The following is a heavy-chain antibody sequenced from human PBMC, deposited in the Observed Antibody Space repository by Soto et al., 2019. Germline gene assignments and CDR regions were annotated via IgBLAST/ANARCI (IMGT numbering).Heavy chain of an antibody. V-gene: IGHV1-18*01. J-gene: IGHJ4*02. CDR2: ISAYNGNT. CDR1: GYTFTNFG. D-gene: IGHD2-15*01. Sequence: QVQLVQSGAEVKKPGASVKVSCKASGYTFTNFGIIWVRQAPGQGLEWIGWISAYNGNTNYAQNFQGRVTMTTVTSTSTSYMELRSLRSDDTAVYYCASGATPIDSWGQGTLVTGSS. CDR3: ASGATPIDS.